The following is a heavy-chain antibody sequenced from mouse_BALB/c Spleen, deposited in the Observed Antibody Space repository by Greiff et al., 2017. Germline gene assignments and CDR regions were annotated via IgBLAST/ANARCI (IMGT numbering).Heavy chain of an antibody. CDR3: ARSRGVYYGNLWYFDV. D-gene: IGHD2-1*01. J-gene: IGHJ1*01. CDR2: INPSNGRT. V-gene: IGHV1S81*02. Sequence: QVQLKESGAELVKPGASVKLSCKASGYTFTSYWMHWVKQRPGQGLEWIGEINPSNGRTNYNEKFKSKATLTVDKSSSTAYMQLSSLTSEDSAVYYCARSRGVYYGNLWYFDVWGAGTTVTVSS. CDR1: GYTFTSYW.